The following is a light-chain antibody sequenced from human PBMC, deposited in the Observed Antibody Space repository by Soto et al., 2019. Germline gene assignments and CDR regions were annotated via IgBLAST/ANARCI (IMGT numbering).Light chain of an antibody. CDR2: DAS. Sequence: EIVLTQSPATLSLSPGERATLSCRASQSVSSYLAWYQQKPGQAPRLLIYDASNRATGIPARFSGSGSGTDFTLTISSLEPEDFAVYYCQQRSNPYTFGQGXXLEIK. J-gene: IGKJ2*01. CDR3: QQRSNPYT. CDR1: QSVSSY. V-gene: IGKV3-11*01.